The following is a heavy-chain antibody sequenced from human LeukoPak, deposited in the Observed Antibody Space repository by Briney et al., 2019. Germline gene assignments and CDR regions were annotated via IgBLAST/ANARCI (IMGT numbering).Heavy chain of an antibody. CDR2: IKQDGSEK. J-gene: IGHJ3*02. D-gene: IGHD2-21*01. V-gene: IGHV3-7*01. Sequence: RGSLRLSCAASGFTFSSYWMSWVRQAPGQGLEWVANIKQDGSEKYYVDSVKGRFTISRDNAKNSLCLQMKSVRAEDTAVYYCARVPFSIWDAFDIWGQGKMVTVYS. CDR3: ARVPFSIWDAFDI. CDR1: GFTFSSYW.